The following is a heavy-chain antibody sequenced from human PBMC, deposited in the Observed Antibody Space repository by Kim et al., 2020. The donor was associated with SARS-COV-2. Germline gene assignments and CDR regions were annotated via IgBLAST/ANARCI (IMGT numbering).Heavy chain of an antibody. CDR1: GFTFDDYA. J-gene: IGHJ4*02. Sequence: GGSLRLFCAASGFTFDDYAMHWVRQAPGKGLEWVSGISWNSGSIGYADSVKGRFTISRDNAKNSLYLQMNSLRAEDTALYYCAKVGGYYGSGVDYWGQGTLVTVSS. V-gene: IGHV3-9*01. CDR2: ISWNSGSI. CDR3: AKVGGYYGSGVDY. D-gene: IGHD3-10*01.